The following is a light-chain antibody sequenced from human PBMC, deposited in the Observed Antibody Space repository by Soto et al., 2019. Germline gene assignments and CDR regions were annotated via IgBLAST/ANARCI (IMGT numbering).Light chain of an antibody. V-gene: IGKV3-20*01. J-gene: IGKJ3*01. CDR2: GAS. CDR1: QSVSSNN. Sequence: EIVLTQSPGTLSLSPGERATLSCRASQSVSSNNLAWYQQRPGQAPRVVIYGASTRATGIPERFSGSGSATDFNLTISRLEPEDFAVYYCQQYGRSPFTFGPGTKVDIK. CDR3: QQYGRSPFT.